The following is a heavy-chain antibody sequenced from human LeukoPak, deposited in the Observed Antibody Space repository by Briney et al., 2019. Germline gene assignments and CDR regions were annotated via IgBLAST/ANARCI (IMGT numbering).Heavy chain of an antibody. CDR2: IYYSGST. Sequence: SETLSLTCTVSGGSISSYYWSWMRQPPRKGLEGMGYIYYSGSTNHNPPLKSRITISVDTSKNPFSLKLSSVTAADTAVYYCARHVPYYYDSSGSIAYWGQGTLVTVSS. D-gene: IGHD3-22*01. CDR3: ARHVPYYYDSSGSIAY. CDR1: GGSISSYY. J-gene: IGHJ4*02. V-gene: IGHV4-59*08.